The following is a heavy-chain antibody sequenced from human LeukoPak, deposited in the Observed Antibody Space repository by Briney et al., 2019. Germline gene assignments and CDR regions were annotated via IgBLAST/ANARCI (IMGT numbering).Heavy chain of an antibody. V-gene: IGHV3-30-3*01. CDR1: GFTFSSYA. J-gene: IGHJ4*02. D-gene: IGHD1-14*01. CDR3: AREGTGFYAY. Sequence: PGGSLRLSCAASGFTFSSYAMHWVRQAPGKGLEWVAVISYDGSNKYYADSVKGRFTISRDNSKNTLYLQMNSLRAEDTAVYYCAREGTGFYAYWGQGALVTVSS. CDR2: ISYDGSNK.